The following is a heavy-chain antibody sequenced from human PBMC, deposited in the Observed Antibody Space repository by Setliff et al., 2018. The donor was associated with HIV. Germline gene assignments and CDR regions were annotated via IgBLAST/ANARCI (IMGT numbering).Heavy chain of an antibody. D-gene: IGHD2-8*02. CDR1: GDSITNSMHY. CDR3: ARAPTGVTNAFDI. J-gene: IGHJ3*02. Sequence: SETLSLTCTVSGDSITNSMHYWSWIRQPPGKGLEFIGSIHYNDGKTYYNAALRSRVTISVDTSRNQFSLRLSSVTAADTAVYYCARAPTGVTNAFDIWGQGTMVTVSS. CDR2: IHYNDGKT. V-gene: IGHV4-39*07.